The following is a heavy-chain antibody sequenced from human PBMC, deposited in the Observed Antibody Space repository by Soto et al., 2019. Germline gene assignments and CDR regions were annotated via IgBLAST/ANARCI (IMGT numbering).Heavy chain of an antibody. J-gene: IGHJ6*01. Sequence: QLQLQESGPGLVKSSETLSLTCTVSGGSISSSFYYWAWIRQSPGEGLEWIGSVSYGGGAYYNPSLKSRVTISIDTSTNQFSLKLTSVTAADTAVYYCARHNWNDYYGMDVW. CDR2: VSYGGGA. D-gene: IGHD1-20*01. CDR1: GGSISSSFYY. CDR3: ARHNWNDYYGMDV. V-gene: IGHV4-39*01.